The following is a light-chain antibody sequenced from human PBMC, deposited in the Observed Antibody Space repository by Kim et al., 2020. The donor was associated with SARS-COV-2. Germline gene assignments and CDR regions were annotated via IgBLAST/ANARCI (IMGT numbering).Light chain of an antibody. CDR3: QQYGTSPLT. Sequence: LSPGERATLSCRASQSVSNIYLAWYQQKPGQAPRLLIYDASSRATGIPDRFSGSGSGTDFSLTISRLEPEDFAVYSCQQYGTSPLTFGQGTKLEI. V-gene: IGKV3-20*01. J-gene: IGKJ2*01. CDR1: QSVSNIY. CDR2: DAS.